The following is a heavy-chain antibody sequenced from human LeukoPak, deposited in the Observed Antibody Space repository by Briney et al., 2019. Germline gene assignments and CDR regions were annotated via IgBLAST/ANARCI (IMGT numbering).Heavy chain of an antibody. J-gene: IGHJ5*02. CDR3: ARDLGYFDWFVV. D-gene: IGHD3-9*01. CDR2: ISSSSSTI. CDR1: GFTFSSYS. V-gene: IGHV3-48*01. Sequence: GGPLRLSCAASGFTFSSYSMNWVRQAPGKGLEWVSYISSSSSTIYYADSVKGRFTISRDNAKNSLYLQMNSLRAEDTAVYYCARDLGYFDWFVVWGQGTLVTVSS.